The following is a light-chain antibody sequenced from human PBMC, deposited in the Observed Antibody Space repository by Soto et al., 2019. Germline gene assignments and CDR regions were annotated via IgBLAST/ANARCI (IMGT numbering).Light chain of an antibody. CDR3: QQYGSSLIT. CDR2: GAS. CDR1: QSVSSSY. V-gene: IGKV3-20*01. Sequence: EIVLTQSPGTLSLSPGERATLSCRASQSVSSSYLAWYQQKPGQAPRFLIYGASSRATGIPDRFSGSGSGTDFTLTISRLEPEDFAVYYCQQYGSSLITFGGGTKVDI. J-gene: IGKJ4*01.